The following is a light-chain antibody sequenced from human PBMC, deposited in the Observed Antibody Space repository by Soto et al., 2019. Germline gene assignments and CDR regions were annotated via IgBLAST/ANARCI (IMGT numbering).Light chain of an antibody. V-gene: IGKV4-1*01. CDR3: QQYYSSPLT. Sequence: DILMTQSPDSLAVSLGERATINCKSSQSVSYSSDKRNCLAWYQQKPGLPPKLLIYWASTRESGVPDRFSGTVSGTDFTLTISSLQAEDVAVYYCQQYYSSPLTFGGGTKVEIK. CDR2: WAS. J-gene: IGKJ4*01. CDR1: QSVSYSSDKRNC.